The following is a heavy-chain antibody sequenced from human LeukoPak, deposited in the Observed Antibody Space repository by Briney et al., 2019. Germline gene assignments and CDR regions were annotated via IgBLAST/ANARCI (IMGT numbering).Heavy chain of an antibody. Sequence: GGSLRLSCAASGFTFDDYAMSWVRQAPGKGLEWVSVINWNGGGTGHADSVKGRFTISRDNAKKSLYLQMNSLRVEDTALYYCARGLAAAGTPYWGQGTLVTVSS. CDR3: ARGLAAAGTPY. CDR2: INWNGGGT. CDR1: GFTFDDYA. J-gene: IGHJ4*02. V-gene: IGHV3-20*04. D-gene: IGHD6-13*01.